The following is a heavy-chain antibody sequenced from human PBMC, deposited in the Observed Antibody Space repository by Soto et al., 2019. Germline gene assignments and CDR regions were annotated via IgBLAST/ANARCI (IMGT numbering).Heavy chain of an antibody. V-gene: IGHV1-46*03. CDR2: INPSSSST. Sequence: GASVKVSCKASGYTFTSYYMHWVRQSPGQGLEWMGIINPSSSSTSYAQKFQGRVAMTRDTSTSTVYMELSSLRSEDTAVYYCARVYSSGWFDLDYWGQGTLVTVSS. D-gene: IGHD6-19*01. CDR1: GYTFTSYY. CDR3: ARVYSSGWFDLDY. J-gene: IGHJ4*02.